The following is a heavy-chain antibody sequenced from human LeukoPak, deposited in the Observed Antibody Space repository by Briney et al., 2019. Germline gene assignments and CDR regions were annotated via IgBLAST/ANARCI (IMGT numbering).Heavy chain of an antibody. Sequence: SETLSLTCTVSGDSINSLDLWSWVRQPPGKGLEWIGEMYLSGTTHSNPSVKSRVTISIDKSKNQFFLNLSSVTAADMAVYYCAGLVGRYSSGLYYYYFDYWGQGTLVTVSS. CDR2: MYLSGTT. J-gene: IGHJ4*02. CDR1: GDSINSLDL. CDR3: AGLVGRYSSGLYYYYFDY. V-gene: IGHV4-4*02. D-gene: IGHD3-22*01.